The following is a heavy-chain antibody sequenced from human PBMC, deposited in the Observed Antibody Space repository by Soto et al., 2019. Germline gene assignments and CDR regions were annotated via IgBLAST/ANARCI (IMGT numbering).Heavy chain of an antibody. D-gene: IGHD6-19*01. Sequence: QVQLVQSGAEVKKPGSSVKVSCKASGGTFSSYAISWVRQAPGQALEWMGGIIPIFGTANYAQKLQGRVTITADESTSTAYMEVSSLRSEDTAVYYWARKGDSSGWYWTSWFDPGGQGTLVTVSS. CDR2: IIPIFGTA. CDR3: ARKGDSSGWYWTSWFDP. CDR1: GGTFSSYA. J-gene: IGHJ5*02. V-gene: IGHV1-69*01.